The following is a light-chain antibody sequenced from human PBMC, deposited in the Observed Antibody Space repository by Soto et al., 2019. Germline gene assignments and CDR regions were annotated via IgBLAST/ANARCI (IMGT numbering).Light chain of an antibody. V-gene: IGKV3-15*01. CDR3: QQYNDWPLT. CDR1: QSVSSN. CDR2: GAF. J-gene: IGKJ1*01. Sequence: EILMTQSPVTLSLSPGEIVTLSFRASQSVSSNLAWYQQKPGQAPSLLIYGAFTRATGIPARFSGTGSGTEFTLTISSLQSEDFALYYCQQYNDWPLTFGQGPRWIS.